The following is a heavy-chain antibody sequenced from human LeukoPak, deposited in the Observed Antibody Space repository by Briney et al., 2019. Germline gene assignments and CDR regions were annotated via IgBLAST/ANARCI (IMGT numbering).Heavy chain of an antibody. CDR1: GGSISSSSYY. D-gene: IGHD3-9*01. Sequence: SETLSLTCTVSGGSISSSSYYWGWIRQPPGKGLEWIGSIYYSGSTYYNPSLKSRVTISVDTSKNQFSLKLSSVTAADTAVYYCATTYPNYDILTGYYPIYFDYWGQGTLVTVSS. J-gene: IGHJ4*02. CDR3: ATTYPNYDILTGYYPIYFDY. CDR2: IYYSGST. V-gene: IGHV4-39*01.